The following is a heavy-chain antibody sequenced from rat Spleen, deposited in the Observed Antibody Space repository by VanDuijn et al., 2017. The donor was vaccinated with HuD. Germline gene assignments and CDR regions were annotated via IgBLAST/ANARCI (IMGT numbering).Heavy chain of an antibody. CDR1: GFTFNNYW. V-gene: IGHV5-31*01. D-gene: IGHD1-12*02. CDR2: ITNTGGST. Sequence: EVQLVESGGGLVQPGRSLKLSCVASGFTFNNYWMTWIRQAPGKGLEWVASITNTGGSTYYPDSVKGRFTISRDNAKSTLYLQMNSLRSEDTATYYCTRGKPYYDGTYYYSNWFAYWGQGTLVTVSS. CDR3: TRGKPYYDGTYYYSNWFAY. J-gene: IGHJ3*01.